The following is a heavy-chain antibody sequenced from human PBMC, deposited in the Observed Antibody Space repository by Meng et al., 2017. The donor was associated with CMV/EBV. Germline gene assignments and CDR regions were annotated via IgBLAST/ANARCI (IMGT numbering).Heavy chain of an antibody. V-gene: IGHV1-2*02. CDR3: ARERPRIVVVPAYKSDGMDV. CDR2: INPNSGGI. Sequence: GESLKISCKASGYTFTGYYMHWVRQAPGQGLEWMGWINPNSGGINYAQKFQGRVTITRDTSISTAYMELSRLRSDDTAVYYCARERPRIVVVPAYKSDGMDVWGQGTTVTVSS. J-gene: IGHJ6*02. CDR1: GYTFTGYY. D-gene: IGHD2-2*01.